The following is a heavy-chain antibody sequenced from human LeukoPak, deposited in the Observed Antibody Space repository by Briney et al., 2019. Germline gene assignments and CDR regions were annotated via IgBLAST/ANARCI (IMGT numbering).Heavy chain of an antibody. D-gene: IGHD2-15*01. V-gene: IGHV3-21*01. Sequence: PGGSLRLSCATSGFTFSSYTMNWVRQAPGKGLEWVSSISSSSSYIYYAESMKGRFTISRDDAKNSLYLQMISLRAEDTAVYYCASRSSVAASGPGWGQGTLVTVSS. CDR3: ASRSSVAASGPG. J-gene: IGHJ4*02. CDR1: GFTFSSYT. CDR2: ISSSSSYI.